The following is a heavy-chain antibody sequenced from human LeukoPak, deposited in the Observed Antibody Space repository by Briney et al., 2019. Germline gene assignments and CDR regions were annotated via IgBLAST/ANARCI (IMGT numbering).Heavy chain of an antibody. CDR3: ARQLHYYDSSGYYDY. Sequence: SGTLSLTCAVSGGSISSSNWWSWVRQPPGKGLEWIGEIYHSGSTNYNPSLKSRVTISVDTSKNQFSLKLSSVTAADTAVYYCARQLHYYDSSGYYDYWGQGTLVTVSS. CDR2: IYHSGST. CDR1: GGSISSSNW. D-gene: IGHD3-22*01. J-gene: IGHJ4*02. V-gene: IGHV4-4*02.